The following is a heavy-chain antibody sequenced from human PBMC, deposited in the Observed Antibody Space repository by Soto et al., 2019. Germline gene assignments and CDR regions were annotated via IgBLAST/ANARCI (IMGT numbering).Heavy chain of an antibody. CDR1: GCTFSSYS. Sequence: GGSLRRSCAASGCTFSSYSMNWVRQAPGKGLEWVSSISSSSSYIYYADSVKGRFTISRDNAKNSLYLQMNSLRAEDTAVYYCARDQLRYFDWLPTAYYYYGMDVWGQGTTVTVSS. J-gene: IGHJ6*02. CDR2: ISSSSSYI. V-gene: IGHV3-21*01. D-gene: IGHD3-9*01. CDR3: ARDQLRYFDWLPTAYYYYGMDV.